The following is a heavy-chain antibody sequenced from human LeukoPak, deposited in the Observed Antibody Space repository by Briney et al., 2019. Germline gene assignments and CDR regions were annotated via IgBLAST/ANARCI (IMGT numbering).Heavy chain of an antibody. Sequence: GGSLRLSCAPSGFTFSSHAMSCVREAPGEGLEWGSSISCRGGRTYSAASLKGRFAISRYNSKNTLYLQMSSLRAEDTAVYYCANSGSYYLSPYYFDYWGQGTLVTVSS. J-gene: IGHJ4*02. V-gene: IGHV3-23*01. CDR1: GFTFSSHA. CDR3: ANSGSYYLSPYYFDY. CDR2: ISCRGGRT. D-gene: IGHD3-10*01.